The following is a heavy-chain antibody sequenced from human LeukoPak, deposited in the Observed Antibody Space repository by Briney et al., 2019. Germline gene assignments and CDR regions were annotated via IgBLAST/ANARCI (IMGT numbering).Heavy chain of an antibody. Sequence: GGSLRLSCAASGFTFSGYALDGVRQAPGKGRDWVSLTTNNGVRTYYADSVKGRFTISRDNSKNTLYLQMNSLRAEDTAIYYCAKDVHASSGYYLDYWGQGTLVTVSS. CDR2: TTNNGVRT. V-gene: IGHV3-23*01. CDR1: GFTFSGYA. D-gene: IGHD3-22*01. J-gene: IGHJ4*02. CDR3: AKDVHASSGYYLDY.